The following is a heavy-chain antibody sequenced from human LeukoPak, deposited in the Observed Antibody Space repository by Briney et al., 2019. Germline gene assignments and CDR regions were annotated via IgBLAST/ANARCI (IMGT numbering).Heavy chain of an antibody. J-gene: IGHJ4*02. V-gene: IGHV3-23*01. Sequence: GGSLRLSCVASGFAFNNFAMTWVRQAPGKGLEWVATILTRGATYYADSVKGRFTISRDNSKNTLYLQMNGLRVEETAIYFCAKDWHDYWGLGTLVTVSS. CDR1: GFAFNNFA. CDR3: AKDWHDY. CDR2: ILTRGAT.